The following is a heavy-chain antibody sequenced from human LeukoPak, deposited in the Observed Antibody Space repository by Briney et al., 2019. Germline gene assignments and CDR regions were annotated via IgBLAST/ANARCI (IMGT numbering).Heavy chain of an antibody. CDR1: GYTFTSYG. CDR2: ISAYNGNT. D-gene: IGHD2-15*01. V-gene: IGHV1-18*01. CDR3: ARPHLGYCSGGSCYGAWFDP. Sequence: ASLKVSCKASGYTFTSYGISWVRQAPGQGLEWMGWISAYNGNTNYAQKLQGRVTMTTDTSTSTAYMELRSLRSDDTAVYYCARPHLGYCSGGSCYGAWFDPWGQGTLVTVSS. J-gene: IGHJ5*02.